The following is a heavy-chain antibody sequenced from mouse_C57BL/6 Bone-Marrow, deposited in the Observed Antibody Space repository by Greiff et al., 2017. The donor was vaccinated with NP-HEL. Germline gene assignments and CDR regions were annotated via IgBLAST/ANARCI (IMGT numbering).Heavy chain of an antibody. D-gene: IGHD2-3*01. CDR2: IDPETGGT. J-gene: IGHJ2*01. V-gene: IGHV1-15*01. CDR1: GYTFTDYE. CDR3: TRDGYYGLDY. Sequence: QVQLQQSGAELVRPGASVTLSCKASGYTFTDYEMHWVKQTPVHGLEWIGAIDPETGGTAYNQKFKGKAILTADKSSSPAYMELRSLTSEDSAVYYCTRDGYYGLDYWGQGTTLTVSS.